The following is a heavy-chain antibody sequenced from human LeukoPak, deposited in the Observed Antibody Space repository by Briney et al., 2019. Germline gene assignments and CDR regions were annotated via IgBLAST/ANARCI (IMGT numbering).Heavy chain of an antibody. J-gene: IGHJ3*02. CDR1: GGSISSYY. CDR3: ARYLKNQWLVTGGAFDI. D-gene: IGHD6-19*01. V-gene: IGHV4-59*01. CDR2: IYYSGST. Sequence: SETLSLTCTVSGGSISSYYWSWIRQPPGKGLEWIGYIYYSGSTNYNPSLKSRVTISVDTSKNQFSLKLSSVTAADTAVYYCARYLKNQWLVTGGAFDIWGQGTMVTVSS.